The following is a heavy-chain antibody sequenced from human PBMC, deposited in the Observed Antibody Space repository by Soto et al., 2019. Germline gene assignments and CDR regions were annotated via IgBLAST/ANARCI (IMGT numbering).Heavy chain of an antibody. Sequence: SETRDHTSPVSGGSAISTSSYWAWIPPSSGKGLEWIGYIYYSGNTNYNPSLKSRVTISLDTSKNQLSLKLTSMTAADTAVYYCARDMHAGFTHYFDPWGQGNLVNASS. CDR1: GGSAISTSSY. CDR3: ARDMHAGFTHYFDP. J-gene: IGHJ5*02. D-gene: IGHD1-26*01. V-gene: IGHV4-61*01. CDR2: IYYSGNT.